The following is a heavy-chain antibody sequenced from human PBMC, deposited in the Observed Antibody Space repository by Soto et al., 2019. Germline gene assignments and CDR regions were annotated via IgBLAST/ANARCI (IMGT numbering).Heavy chain of an antibody. V-gene: IGHV3-64*01. J-gene: IGHJ3*02. CDR3: ARGYYYASALPNAFDI. D-gene: IGHD3-10*01. CDR2: ISSNGGST. CDR1: GFTFSNYA. Sequence: GGSLRLSWAASGFTFSNYAMHWVRQAPGKGLEYVAAISSNGGSTFYANSVKGRFTISRDNSKNTLYLQLGSLRAEDMAVYYCARGYYYASALPNAFDICGQRKMVTISS.